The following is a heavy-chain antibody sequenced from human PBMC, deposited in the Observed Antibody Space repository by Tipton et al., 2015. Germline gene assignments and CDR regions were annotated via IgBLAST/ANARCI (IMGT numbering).Heavy chain of an antibody. CDR1: GYIFTSYG. J-gene: IGHJ4*02. CDR2: ISVYNGKT. D-gene: IGHD6-13*01. Sequence: QSGAEVKKPGASVKVSCKASGYIFTSYGISWVRQAPGQGLEWMGWISVYNGKTNYAQKLQGRVTMTTDTSTSTAYMELRSLRSDDTAVYYCSRVWAAAGDFDYWGQGTLVTVSS. V-gene: IGHV1-18*01. CDR3: SRVWAAAGDFDY.